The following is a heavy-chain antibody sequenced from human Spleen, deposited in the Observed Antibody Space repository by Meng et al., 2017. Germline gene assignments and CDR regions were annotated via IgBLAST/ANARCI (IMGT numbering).Heavy chain of an antibody. D-gene: IGHD4-11*01. V-gene: IGHV4-34*01. CDR1: GGSFSDYY. Sequence: QVQLQQWGAGLLKPSATLFLTCVVSGGSFSDYYWSWIRQPPGKGLEWIGEINHRGSTNYNPSLESRATISVDTSENNLSLKLSSVTAADSAVYCCARGPTTMAHDFDYWGQGTLVTVSS. J-gene: IGHJ4*02. CDR2: INHRGST. CDR3: ARGPTTMAHDFDY.